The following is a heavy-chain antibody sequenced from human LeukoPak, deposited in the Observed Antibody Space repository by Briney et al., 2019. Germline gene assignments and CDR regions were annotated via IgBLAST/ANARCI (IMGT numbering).Heavy chain of an antibody. J-gene: IGHJ4*02. Sequence: SETLSLTCAVYGGSFSGYYWSWIRQPPGKGLEWIGEINHSGSTNYNPSLKSRVTISVDTSKNQFSLKLSSVTAADTAVYYCARGDLWRDGYDLVVYFDYWGQGTLVTVSS. CDR1: GGSFSGYY. D-gene: IGHD5-24*01. V-gene: IGHV4-34*01. CDR3: ARGDLWRDGYDLVVYFDY. CDR2: INHSGST.